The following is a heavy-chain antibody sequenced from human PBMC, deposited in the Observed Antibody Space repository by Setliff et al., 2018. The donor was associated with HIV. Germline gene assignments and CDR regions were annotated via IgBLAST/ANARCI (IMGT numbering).Heavy chain of an antibody. V-gene: IGHV1-18*01. CDR2: ISGYSGHT. J-gene: IGHJ4*02. Sequence: SCKASGYTFSDYDVAWVRQAPGQGLEWMGWISGYSGHTSYAQKIQGRVTMTTDTSTSTAYMELRSLRSDDTAVYFCAREHSTTWPYFDFWGQGTLVTVSS. CDR1: GYTFSDYD. D-gene: IGHD6-13*01. CDR3: AREHSTTWPYFDF.